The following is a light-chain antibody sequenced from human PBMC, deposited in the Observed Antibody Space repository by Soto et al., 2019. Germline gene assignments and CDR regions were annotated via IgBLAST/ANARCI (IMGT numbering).Light chain of an antibody. Sequence: DIQLTQTPSFLSASVGDRVTLTCRASQGISSYLVWYQQKPGKAPKLLIYAASTLQSGVPSRFSGSGAGTEFTLTISSLQPEDFAAYYCQQLRSYPRVTFGGGTKVEIK. V-gene: IGKV1-9*01. J-gene: IGKJ4*01. CDR1: QGISSY. CDR3: QQLRSYPRVT. CDR2: AAS.